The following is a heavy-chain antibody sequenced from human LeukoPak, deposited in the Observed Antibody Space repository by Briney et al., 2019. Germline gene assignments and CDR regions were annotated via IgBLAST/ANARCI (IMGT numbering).Heavy chain of an antibody. CDR3: ARVDIVVVPPAPRTVNWFDP. Sequence: SETLSLTCTVSGGSISSYYWSWIRQPPGKGLEWIGEINHSGSTNYNPSLKSRVTISVDTSKNQFSLKLSSVTAADTAVYYCARVDIVVVPPAPRTVNWFDPWGQGTLVTVSS. J-gene: IGHJ5*02. CDR1: GGSISSYY. CDR2: INHSGST. D-gene: IGHD2-2*03. V-gene: IGHV4-34*01.